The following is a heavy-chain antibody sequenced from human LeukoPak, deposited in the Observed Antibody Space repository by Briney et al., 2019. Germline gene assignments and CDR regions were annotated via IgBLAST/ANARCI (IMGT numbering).Heavy chain of an antibody. D-gene: IGHD5-12*01. CDR1: GFTFSNYG. J-gene: IGHJ4*02. CDR3: AREMGLNIVATFGY. V-gene: IGHV3-33*01. Sequence: GGSLRLSCAASGFTFSNYGMHWVRQAPGKGLEWVALIWHDGSNKYYADSVKGRFTISRDNSKNTLYLQMNSLRAEDTAVYYCAREMGLNIVATFGYWGQGTLVTVSS. CDR2: IWHDGSNK.